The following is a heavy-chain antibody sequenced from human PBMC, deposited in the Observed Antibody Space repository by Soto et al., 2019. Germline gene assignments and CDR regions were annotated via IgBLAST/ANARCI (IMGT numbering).Heavy chain of an antibody. V-gene: IGHV1-3*01. Sequence: GASVKVSCKASGYTFTSYAMHWVRQAPGQRLEWMGWINAGNGNAKYSQKFQGRVTITRDTSASTAYMELSSLRSEDTDVYYCARDGPQTVYDFWSGSYLDYWGQGTLVTVSS. CDR3: ARDGPQTVYDFWSGSYLDY. CDR2: INAGNGNA. CDR1: GYTFTSYA. D-gene: IGHD3-3*01. J-gene: IGHJ4*02.